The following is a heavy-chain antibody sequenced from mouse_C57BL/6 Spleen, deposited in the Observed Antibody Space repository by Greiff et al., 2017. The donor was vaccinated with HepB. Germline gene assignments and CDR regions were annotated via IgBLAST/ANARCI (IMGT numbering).Heavy chain of an antibody. V-gene: IGHV1-55*01. CDR3: ARGDYYGSSLDY. D-gene: IGHD1-1*01. CDR1: GYTFTSYR. Sequence: VQLQQSGAELVKPGASVKMSCKASGYTFTSYRITWVKQRPGQGLEWIGDIYPGSGSTNYNEKFKSKATLTVDTSSSTAYMQLSSLTSEDSAVYYCARGDYYGSSLDYWGQGTTLTVAS. J-gene: IGHJ2*01. CDR2: IYPGSGST.